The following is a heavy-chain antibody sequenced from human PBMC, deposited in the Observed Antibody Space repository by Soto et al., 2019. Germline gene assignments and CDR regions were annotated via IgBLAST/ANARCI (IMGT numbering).Heavy chain of an antibody. CDR2: IYYSGST. CDR1: GGSISSGGYY. J-gene: IGHJ5*02. D-gene: IGHD2-8*01. CDR3: ARGLGYCTNGVCYGSWFDP. Sequence: NPSETLSLTCTVSGGSISSGGYYWSWIRQHPGKGLEWIGYIYYSGSTYYNPSPKSRVTISVDTSKNQFSLKLGSVTAADTAVYYCARGLGYCTNGVCYGSWFDPWGQGTLVTVSS. V-gene: IGHV4-31*03.